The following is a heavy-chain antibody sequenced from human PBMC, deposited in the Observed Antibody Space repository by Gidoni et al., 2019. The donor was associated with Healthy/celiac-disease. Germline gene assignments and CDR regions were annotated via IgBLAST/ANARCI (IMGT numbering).Heavy chain of an antibody. J-gene: IGHJ6*02. Sequence: EVQLVESGGGLVRPGRSLRLSCAASRFTFSSYRLNWVRQAPGKGLEWVSSISSSSSYIYYADSVKGRFTISRDNARNSLYLQMNSLRAEDTAVYYCARVSGFELSSSPYYYYYGMDVWGQGTTVTVSS. CDR3: ARVSGFELSSSPYYYYYGMDV. CDR1: RFTFSSYR. D-gene: IGHD6-13*01. V-gene: IGHV3-21*01. CDR2: ISSSSSYI.